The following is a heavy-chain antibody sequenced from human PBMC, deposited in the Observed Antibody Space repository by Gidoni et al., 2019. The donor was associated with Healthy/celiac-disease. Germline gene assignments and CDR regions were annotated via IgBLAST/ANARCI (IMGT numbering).Heavy chain of an antibody. CDR1: GFTVSSNY. D-gene: IGHD3-3*01. J-gene: IGHJ4*02. V-gene: IGHV3-66*01. Sequence: EVQLVESGGGLVQPGGSLRLYCAASGFTVSSNYMSWVRQAPGKGLEWVSVIYSGGSTYYADSVKGRFTISRDNSKNTLYLQMNSLRAEDTAVYYCARGVGFEGVVTQNFDYWGQGTLVTVSS. CDR2: IYSGGST. CDR3: ARGVGFEGVVTQNFDY.